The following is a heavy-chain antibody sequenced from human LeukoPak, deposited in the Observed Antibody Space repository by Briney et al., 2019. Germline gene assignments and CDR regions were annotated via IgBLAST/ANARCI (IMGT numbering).Heavy chain of an antibody. Sequence: SETLSLTCSVSGVSISSGSYNWSWIRQPAGKGLEWIVRIYTSGSTNYNPSLKSRVTISVDTSNNQFSLRLTSVTAADTAVYYCARLNDILTGFFDYWGQGTLVTVSS. D-gene: IGHD3-9*01. CDR2: IYTSGST. CDR1: GVSISSGSYN. CDR3: ARLNDILTGFFDY. J-gene: IGHJ4*02. V-gene: IGHV4-61*02.